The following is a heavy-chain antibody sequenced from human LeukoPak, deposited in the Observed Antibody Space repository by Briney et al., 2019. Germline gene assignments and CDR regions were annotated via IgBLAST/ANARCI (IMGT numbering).Heavy chain of an antibody. D-gene: IGHD6-13*01. CDR3: ARDVLYSSSWYGAFDI. Sequence: GRSLRLSCAASGFTFSSYAMHWVRQAPGKGLEWVAVISYDGSNKYYADSVKGRFTISRDNSKNTLYLQMNSLRAEDTAVYYCARDVLYSSSWYGAFDIWGQGTMVTVSS. CDR2: ISYDGSNK. J-gene: IGHJ3*02. CDR1: GFTFSSYA. V-gene: IGHV3-30-3*01.